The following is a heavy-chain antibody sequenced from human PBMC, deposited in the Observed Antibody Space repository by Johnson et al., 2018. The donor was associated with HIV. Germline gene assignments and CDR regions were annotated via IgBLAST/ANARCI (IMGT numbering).Heavy chain of an antibody. J-gene: IGHJ3*02. Sequence: QVQLVESGGGVVQPGRSLRLSCAASGFTFSSYGMHWVRQAPGKGLEWVAVISYDGSNKYYADYVKGRFTISRDNSKNTLYLQMGSLGAEDMAVYYCARGGGVVGNAFDIWGQGTMVTVSS. D-gene: IGHD1-26*01. V-gene: IGHV3-30*03. CDR2: ISYDGSNK. CDR1: GFTFSSYG. CDR3: ARGGGVVGNAFDI.